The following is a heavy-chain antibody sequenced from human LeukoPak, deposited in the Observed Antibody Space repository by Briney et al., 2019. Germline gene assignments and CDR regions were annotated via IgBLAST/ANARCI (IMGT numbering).Heavy chain of an antibody. CDR2: IYYSGST. D-gene: IGHD3-22*01. CDR3: ARAYYYDSSGPNWFDP. Sequence: SETLSLTCTVSGGSINSGDYYWSWIRQPPGKGLEWIGYIYYSGSTYYNPSPKSRVTISVDTSKNQFSLKLSSVTAADTAVYYCARAYYYDSSGPNWFDPWGQGTLVTVSS. J-gene: IGHJ5*02. V-gene: IGHV4-30-4*01. CDR1: GGSINSGDYY.